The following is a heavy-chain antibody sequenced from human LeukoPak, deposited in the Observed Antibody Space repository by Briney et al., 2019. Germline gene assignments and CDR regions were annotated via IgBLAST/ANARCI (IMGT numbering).Heavy chain of an antibody. V-gene: IGHV3-30*03. CDR1: GFTFSSYG. J-gene: IGHJ5*02. Sequence: GGSLRLSCAASGFTFSSYGMHWVRQAPGKGMEWVAVISYDGSNKYYADSVKGRFTISRDNSKNTLYVQMNSLRAEDTAVYYCARGCVAGTPRGDWFDPWGQGTLVTVSS. CDR3: ARGCVAGTPRGDWFDP. CDR2: ISYDGSNK. D-gene: IGHD6-19*01.